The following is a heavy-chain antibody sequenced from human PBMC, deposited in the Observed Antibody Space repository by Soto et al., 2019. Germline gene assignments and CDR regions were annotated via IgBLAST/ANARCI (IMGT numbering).Heavy chain of an antibody. D-gene: IGHD4-17*01. CDR3: TRADPTVTLSVFDP. V-gene: IGHV3-30-3*01. J-gene: IGHJ5*02. CDR2: ISYDGSSK. Sequence: QVQLVESGGGVVQPGRSLRLSCAASGFIFRNYVIHWVRQAPGKGLEWVALISYDGSSKYYADSVKGRFTISRDNSKNTLYPQRNSLSAEDTAVYYCTRADPTVTLSVFDPWGQGTLVTLSP. CDR1: GFIFRNYV.